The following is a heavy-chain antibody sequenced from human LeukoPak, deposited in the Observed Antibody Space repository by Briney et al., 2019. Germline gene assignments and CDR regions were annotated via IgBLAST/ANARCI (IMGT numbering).Heavy chain of an antibody. CDR3: ARGGGLDV. J-gene: IGHJ6*02. D-gene: IGHD3-16*01. CDR2: IKQDESEK. Sequence: GGSLRLSCVFSGFTFSSYWMSWVRQAPGKGLEWVANIKQDESEKHYVDSVKGRFTISRDNAKNSLYLQMSNLRAEDTAVYFCARGGGLDVWGQGATVTVS. V-gene: IGHV3-7*03. CDR1: GFTFSSYW.